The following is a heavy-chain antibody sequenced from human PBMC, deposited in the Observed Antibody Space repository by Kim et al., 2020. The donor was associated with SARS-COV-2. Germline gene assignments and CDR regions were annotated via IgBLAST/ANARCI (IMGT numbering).Heavy chain of an antibody. D-gene: IGHD3-22*01. Sequence: GRFTISRDNAKNSLYLQMNSLRAEDTAVYYCARDLYYYDSSGYQTVAFDIWGQGTMVTVSS. V-gene: IGHV3-11*06. CDR3: ARDLYYYDSSGYQTVAFDI. J-gene: IGHJ3*02.